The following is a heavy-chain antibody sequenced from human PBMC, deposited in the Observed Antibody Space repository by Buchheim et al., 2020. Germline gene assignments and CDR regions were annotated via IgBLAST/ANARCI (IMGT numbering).Heavy chain of an antibody. CDR2: IFHSGST. Sequence: QVQLQESGPGLVKPSGTLSLTCAVSGGSISSNNWWHWVRQPPGKGLEWIGEIFHSGSTNYNPSLTSRVTISVDRSENQLSLRLTSVTAADTAVYYCTREIVGNTPSFDYRGQGTL. CDR3: TREIVGNTPSFDY. V-gene: IGHV4-4*02. D-gene: IGHD2-21*01. J-gene: IGHJ4*02. CDR1: GGSISSNNW.